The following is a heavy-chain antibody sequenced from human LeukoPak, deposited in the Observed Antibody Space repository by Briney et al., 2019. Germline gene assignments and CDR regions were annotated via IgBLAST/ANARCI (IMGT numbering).Heavy chain of an antibody. V-gene: IGHV3-30*01. CDR1: GFTFSSYA. CDR2: ISYDGSNK. Sequence: GGPLRLSCAASGFTFSSYAMHWVRQAPGKGLEWVAVISYDGSNKYYADSVKGRFTISRDNSKNTLYLQMNSLRAEDTAVYYCARARRQWLAYFDYWGQGTLDTVSS. D-gene: IGHD6-19*01. CDR3: ARARRQWLAYFDY. J-gene: IGHJ4*02.